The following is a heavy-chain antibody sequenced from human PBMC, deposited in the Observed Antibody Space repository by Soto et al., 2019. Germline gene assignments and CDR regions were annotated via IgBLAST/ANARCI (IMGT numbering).Heavy chain of an antibody. CDR1: GFTFSGSA. D-gene: IGHD3-16*01. V-gene: IGHV3-73*01. CDR2: IRSKANSYAT. CDR3: TRYGGTTPLYYYYYYMDV. Sequence: GGSLRLSCAASGFTFSGSAMHWVRQASGKGLEWVGRIRSKANSYATAYAASVKGRFTISRDDSKNTAYLQMNSLKTEDTAVYYCTRYGGTTPLYYYYYYMDVWGKGTTVTVSS. J-gene: IGHJ6*03.